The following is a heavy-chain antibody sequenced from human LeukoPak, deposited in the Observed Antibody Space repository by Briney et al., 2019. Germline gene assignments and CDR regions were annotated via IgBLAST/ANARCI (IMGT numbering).Heavy chain of an antibody. V-gene: IGHV4-4*07. CDR1: GGSISSYY. D-gene: IGHD2-2*02. CDR3: ASGYCSSTSCYIAGNGMDV. CDR2: IYTSGST. J-gene: IGHJ6*02. Sequence: SETLSLTCTVSGGSISSYYWSWIRQPAGKGLEWNGRIYTSGSTNYNPSLKSRVTMSVDTSKNQFSLKLSSVTAADTAVYYCASGYCSSTSCYIAGNGMDVWGQGTTVTVSS.